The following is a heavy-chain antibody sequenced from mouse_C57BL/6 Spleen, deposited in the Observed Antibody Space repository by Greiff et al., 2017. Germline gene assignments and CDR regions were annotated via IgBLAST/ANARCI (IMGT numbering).Heavy chain of an antibody. V-gene: IGHV1-64*01. CDR1: GYTFTSYW. CDR2: IHPNSGST. Sequence: QVQLKQPGAELVKPGASVKLSCKASGYTFTSYWMHWVKQRPGQGLEWIGMIHPNSGSTNYNEKFKSKATLTVDKSSSTAYMQLSSLTSEDSAVYYCASAGITTVPPAWFAYWGQGTLVTVSA. D-gene: IGHD1-1*01. CDR3: ASAGITTVPPAWFAY. J-gene: IGHJ3*01.